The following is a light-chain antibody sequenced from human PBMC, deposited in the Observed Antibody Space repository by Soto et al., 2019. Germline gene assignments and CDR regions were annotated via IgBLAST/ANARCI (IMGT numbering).Light chain of an antibody. V-gene: IGKV3D-15*01. J-gene: IGKJ1*01. Sequence: EMVMTRSPATRSGSPGERGSVSCRASQSISSSLAWYQQKPGQAPRLLIYGASNRATGIPDRFSGSGSGTDFTLTISRLEPQDFAVYYCQQYNNWPRTFGQGTKVDIK. CDR1: QSISSS. CDR3: QQYNNWPRT. CDR2: GAS.